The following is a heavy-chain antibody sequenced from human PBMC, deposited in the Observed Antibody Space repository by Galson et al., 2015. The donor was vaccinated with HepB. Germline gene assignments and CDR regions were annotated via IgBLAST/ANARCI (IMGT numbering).Heavy chain of an antibody. D-gene: IGHD1-26*01. V-gene: IGHV3-30-3*01. Sequence: SLRLSCAASGSTFDGYTIHWVRQAPGKGLEWVALLLYDGVNKYYADSVRGRFTISRDNSKNTLYLEMNSLTTEDTAVYYCATEDGVGAGDSFDIWGQGTMVTVSS. CDR3: ATEDGVGAGDSFDI. CDR1: GSTFDGYT. CDR2: LLYDGVNK. J-gene: IGHJ3*02.